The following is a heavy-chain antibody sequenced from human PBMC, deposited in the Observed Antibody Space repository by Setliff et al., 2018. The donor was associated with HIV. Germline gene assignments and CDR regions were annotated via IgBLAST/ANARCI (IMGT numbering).Heavy chain of an antibody. J-gene: IGHJ4*02. CDR2: ISAYNGNT. V-gene: IGHV1-18*01. CDR3: AGQYYYDSSGYYY. D-gene: IGHD3-22*01. CDR1: GYTFTSYG. Sequence: ASVKVSCKASGYTFTSYGISWVRQAPGQGLEWMGWISAYNGNTNYAQKLQGRVTMTTDTSTSTAYMELRSLRYADTTVYYCAGQYYYDSSGYYYWGQGTLVTVSS.